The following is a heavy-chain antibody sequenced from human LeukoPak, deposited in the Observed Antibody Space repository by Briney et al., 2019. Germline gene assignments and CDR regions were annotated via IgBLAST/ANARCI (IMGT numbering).Heavy chain of an antibody. CDR1: GYSISSGYY. CDR2: IYHSGST. D-gene: IGHD1-26*01. V-gene: IGHV4-38-2*02. J-gene: IGHJ6*03. Sequence: PSETLSLTCTVSGYSISSGYYWGWIRQPPGKGLEWIGSIYHSGSTYYNPSLKSRVTISVDTSKNQFSLKLSSVTAADTAVYYCARLDSGSYLNYYYYMDVWGKGTTVTVSS. CDR3: ARLDSGSYLNYYYYMDV.